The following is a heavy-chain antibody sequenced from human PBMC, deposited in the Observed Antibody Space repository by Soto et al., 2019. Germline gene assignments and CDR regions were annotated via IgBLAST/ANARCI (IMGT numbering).Heavy chain of an antibody. J-gene: IGHJ5*02. CDR1: GYFFAGYW. V-gene: IGHV5-51*01. D-gene: IGHD6-13*01. CDR3: ARQGAAVPIVPLFWFDP. Sequence: PGESLKISCKGSGYFFAGYWIAWVRQMPGKGLEWMGIIYPDNSNTKYSRSFQGQVTISADKSSSTAYLQWSSLKASDTAIYYCARQGAAVPIVPLFWFDPWGQGTLVTVSS. CDR2: IYPDNSNT.